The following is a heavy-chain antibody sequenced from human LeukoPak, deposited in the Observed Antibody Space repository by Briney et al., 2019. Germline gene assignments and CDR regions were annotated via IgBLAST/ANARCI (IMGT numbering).Heavy chain of an antibody. V-gene: IGHV4-39*01. CDR2: IYYSGST. J-gene: IGHJ5*02. D-gene: IGHD3-3*01. CDR1: GGSISSSSYY. Sequence: PSETLSLTCTVSGGSISSSSYYWGWIRQPPGKGLEWIGSIYYSGSTYYNPSLKSRVTISVDTSKNQFSLKLSSVTAADTAVYYCARRVSDFWSGYYTPNWFDPWGQGTLVTVSS. CDR3: ARRVSDFWSGYYTPNWFDP.